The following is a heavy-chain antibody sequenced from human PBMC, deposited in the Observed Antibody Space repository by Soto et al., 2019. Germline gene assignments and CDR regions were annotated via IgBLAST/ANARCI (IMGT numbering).Heavy chain of an antibody. D-gene: IGHD3-3*01. V-gene: IGHV4-34*01. CDR3: ARGRRFGAFDI. CDR2: INHSGST. J-gene: IGHJ3*02. Sequence: SKTLSLTCAGYGSSFSGYYWTSIRQPPGKGREWIGEINHSGSTNYNPSLKSRVTISVDTSKNQFSLKLSSVTAADTAVYYCARGRRFGAFDIWGKGTMVTVSS. CDR1: GSSFSGYY.